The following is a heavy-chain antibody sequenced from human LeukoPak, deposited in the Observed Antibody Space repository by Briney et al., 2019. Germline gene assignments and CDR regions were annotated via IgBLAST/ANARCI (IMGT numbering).Heavy chain of an antibody. CDR2: IIPIFNTP. J-gene: IGHJ6*03. D-gene: IGHD4-17*01. CDR1: GGTFNTYA. V-gene: IGHV1-69*06. Sequence: SVKVSCKASGGTFNTYAINWVRQAPGQGLEWMGGIIPIFNTPTYAQKFLGRVTITADKSTNTTYMELSSLRSEDTAVFYCAIGYGDYVYYYYYMDVWGKRTTVTVSS. CDR3: AIGYGDYVYYYYYMDV.